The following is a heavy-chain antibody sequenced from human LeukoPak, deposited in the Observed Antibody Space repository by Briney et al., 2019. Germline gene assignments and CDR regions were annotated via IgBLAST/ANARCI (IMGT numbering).Heavy chain of an antibody. CDR2: ISVYNGNT. CDR3: AREVDTAMVTEGGFDY. D-gene: IGHD5-18*01. J-gene: IGHJ4*02. CDR1: AYTLSNYD. V-gene: IGHV1-18*01. Sequence: ASVKVSCKASAYTLSNYDISWVRQAPGQGLEWMGWISVYNGNTNYVQKFQGRVTMTTDTSTNTAYMELRSLRSEDTAVYYCAREVDTAMVTEGGFDYWGQGTLVTVSS.